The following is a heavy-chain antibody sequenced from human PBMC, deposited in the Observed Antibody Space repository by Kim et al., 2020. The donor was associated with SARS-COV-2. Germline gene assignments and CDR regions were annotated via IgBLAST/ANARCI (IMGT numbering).Heavy chain of an antibody. D-gene: IGHD3-16*01. J-gene: IGHJ4*02. CDR3: ASLSTGYVCVKFDY. CDR1: RFTFSSYW. CDR2: VNSDGSST. V-gene: IGHV3-74*01. Sequence: GGSLRLSCVASRFTFSSYWMHWVRQAPGKGLVWVSRVNSDGSSTSYADSVKGRFTISRDNARNTLYLQMNSPRADETAVYYCASLSTGYVCVKFDYWGQGTLVTLSS.